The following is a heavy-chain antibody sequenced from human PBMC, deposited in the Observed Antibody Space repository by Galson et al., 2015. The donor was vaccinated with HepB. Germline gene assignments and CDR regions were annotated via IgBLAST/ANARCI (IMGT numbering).Heavy chain of an antibody. CDR3: AREIPESWYFDL. D-gene: IGHD1-14*01. J-gene: IGHJ2*01. CDR1: GGSISSGSHY. Sequence: LSLTCTVSGGSISSGSHYWRWLRQHPGKGPEWIGYIYYSGSTIYKPSPRSRVTISADTSENQFSLELSSVTAADTAVYYCAREIPESWYFDLWGRGTLVVVSS. CDR2: IYYSGST. V-gene: IGHV4-31*03.